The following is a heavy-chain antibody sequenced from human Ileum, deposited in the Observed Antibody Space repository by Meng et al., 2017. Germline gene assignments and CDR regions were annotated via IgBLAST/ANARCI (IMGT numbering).Heavy chain of an antibody. V-gene: IGHV3-21*01. D-gene: IGHD3-22*01. CDR1: GFTFSSYS. CDR2: ISSSSSYI. CDR3: AGGRYYDSSGYYWHDWYFDL. Sequence: GESLKISCAASGFTFSSYSMNWVRQAPGKGLEWVSSISSSSSYIYYADSVKGRFTISRDNAKNPLYLQMNSLRAEDTAVYYCAGGRYYDSSGYYWHDWYFDLWGRGTLVTVSS. J-gene: IGHJ2*01.